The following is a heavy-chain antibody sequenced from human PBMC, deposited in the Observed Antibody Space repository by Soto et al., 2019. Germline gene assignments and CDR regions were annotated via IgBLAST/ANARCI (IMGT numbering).Heavy chain of an antibody. CDR2: INHSGST. D-gene: IGHD2-21*02. CDR3: ARADGVVTAINSVGAFDS. Sequence: SETLSLTCAVYGGSFSGYYWSWIRQPPGKGLEWIGEINHSGSTNYNPSLKSRVTISVDTSKNQFSLKLSSVTAADTAVYYCARADGVVTAINSVGAFDSWGQGTMVTISS. V-gene: IGHV4-34*01. J-gene: IGHJ3*02. CDR1: GGSFSGYY.